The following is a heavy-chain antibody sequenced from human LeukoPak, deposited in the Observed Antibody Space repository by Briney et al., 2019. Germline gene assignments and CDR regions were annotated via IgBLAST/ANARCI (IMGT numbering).Heavy chain of an antibody. J-gene: IGHJ6*03. V-gene: IGHV3-23*01. CDR1: GFTFSSYG. D-gene: IGHD3-9*01. Sequence: GGSLRLSCAASGFTFSSYGMSWVRQAPGKGLEWVSTFGGSGGSTYYADSVRGRFTISRDNSKNTLYLRMNSLRAEDTAVYYCAKQGRDWLRDYYYYMDVWGKGTTVTISS. CDR2: FGGSGGST. CDR3: AKQGRDWLRDYYYYMDV.